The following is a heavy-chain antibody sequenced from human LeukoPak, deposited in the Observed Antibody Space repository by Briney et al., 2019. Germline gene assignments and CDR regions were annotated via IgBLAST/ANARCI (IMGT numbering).Heavy chain of an antibody. CDR2: ITGSDGST. CDR1: GFTFSTHA. CDR3: AKGGGRYCSSGVCYYYYYYMDV. D-gene: IGHD2-8*01. Sequence: PAGSLTLSCAAAGFTFSTHAMTWVRQAPGEGLGWVSSITGSDGSTYYADSVKGRFTISRDDSKNTLYLQMNSLRAGSTAIYYCAKGGGRYCSSGVCYYYYYYMDVWGIGTTVTVSS. V-gene: IGHV3-23*01. J-gene: IGHJ6*03.